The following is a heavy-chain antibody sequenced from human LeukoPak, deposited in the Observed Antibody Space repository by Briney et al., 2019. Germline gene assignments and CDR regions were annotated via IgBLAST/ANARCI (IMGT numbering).Heavy chain of an antibody. V-gene: IGHV1-2*02. CDR2: INPNTGGT. J-gene: IGHJ6*03. CDR1: GYSFTAYY. Sequence: ASVHVSCKASGYSFTAYYIHWVRPAPGQGREWMGWINPNTGGTNYAQRFQGRVTMTRDSAITTAYIDLRRLTSDDTAVYYCAKDHSLAARPNYNYYYMDVWGRGTAVTVSS. CDR3: AKDHSLAARPNYNYYYMDV. D-gene: IGHD6-6*01.